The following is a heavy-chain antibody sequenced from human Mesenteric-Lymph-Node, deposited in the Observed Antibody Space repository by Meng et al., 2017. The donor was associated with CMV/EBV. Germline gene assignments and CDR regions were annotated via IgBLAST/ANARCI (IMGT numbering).Heavy chain of an antibody. CDR1: GFNFNGHA. CDR3: ARDVAVGGTRGVMDY. CDR2: ISIDGGYT. Sequence: LTCAASGFNFNGHAMHWVRQAPGKGLECLAAISIDGGYTPYTDSVKGRFTISRDNSKSMLYLHMNSLRVDDTGVYFCARDVAVGGTRGVMDYWSQGTLVTVSS. V-gene: IGHV3-30*04. D-gene: IGHD1-26*01. J-gene: IGHJ4*02.